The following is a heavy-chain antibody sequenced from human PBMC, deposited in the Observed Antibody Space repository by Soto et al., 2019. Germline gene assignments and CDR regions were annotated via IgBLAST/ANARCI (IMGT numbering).Heavy chain of an antibody. J-gene: IGHJ5*02. D-gene: IGHD2-2*01. CDR3: ARDSGYCSSTSCYDWVDP. Sequence: ASVKVSCKASGYTFTGYYMHWVRQAPGQGLEWMGWINPNSGGTNYAQKFQGWVTMTRDTSISTAYMELSRLRSDDTAVYYCARDSGYCSSTSCYDWVDPWGQGTLVTVSS. CDR2: INPNSGGT. V-gene: IGHV1-2*04. CDR1: GYTFTGYY.